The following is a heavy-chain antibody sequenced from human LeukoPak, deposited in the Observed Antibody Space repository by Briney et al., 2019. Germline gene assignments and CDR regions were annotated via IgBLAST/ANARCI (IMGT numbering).Heavy chain of an antibody. D-gene: IGHD1-1*01. CDR1: GGSISSSSDY. CDR2: IYYHENT. V-gene: IGHV4-39*01. CDR3: ARRAYSAAYWKHFDY. J-gene: IGHJ4*02. Sequence: SETLSLTCTVSGGSISSSSDYWGWIRQAPGNGLESIGSIYYHENTYYNSSLKSRVTISVDTSKNQFSLKLNSVTAADTAVYFCARRAYSAAYWKHFDYWGQGTLVTVSS.